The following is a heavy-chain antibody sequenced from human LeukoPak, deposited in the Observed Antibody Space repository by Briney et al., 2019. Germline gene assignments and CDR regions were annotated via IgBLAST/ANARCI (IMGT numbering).Heavy chain of an antibody. V-gene: IGHV3-23*01. Sequence: PGGSPRLSCAASGFTFSSYAMSWVRQAPGKGLEWVSAISGSGGSTYYADSVKGRFTISRDNSKNTLYLQMNSLRAEDTAVYYCAKDIDYYDSSGYYGYWGQGTLVTVSS. J-gene: IGHJ4*02. D-gene: IGHD3-22*01. CDR1: GFTFSSYA. CDR3: AKDIDYYDSSGYYGY. CDR2: ISGSGGST.